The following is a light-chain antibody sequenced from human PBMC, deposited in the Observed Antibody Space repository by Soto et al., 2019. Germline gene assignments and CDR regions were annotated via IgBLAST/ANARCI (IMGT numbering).Light chain of an antibody. V-gene: IGLV2-8*01. CDR1: ASDIGGYTF. CDR3: SAHGGTNPYV. CDR2: DVN. J-gene: IGLJ1*01. Sequence: QSVLTQPPSASGSPGQSVAISCTGTASDIGGYTFVSWYQQHPGKAPKLLIYDVNKRPSGVPDRFSGSKSGNTASLTVSGLPAEDEADYYCSAHGGTNPYVFGTGTKLTVL.